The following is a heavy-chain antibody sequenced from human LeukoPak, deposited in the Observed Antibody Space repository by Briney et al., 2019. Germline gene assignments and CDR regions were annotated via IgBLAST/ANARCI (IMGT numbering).Heavy chain of an antibody. D-gene: IGHD6-19*01. Sequence: SETLSLTCAVSGYSISSGYYWGWIRQPPGKGLEWIGSMYHSGSTYYNPSLKSRVTISVDTSKNQFSLKLSSVTAADTAVYYCARADIRAIASSGWYGFDYWGQGTLVTVSS. J-gene: IGHJ4*02. CDR2: MYHSGST. CDR3: ARADIRAIASSGWYGFDY. CDR1: GYSISSGYY. V-gene: IGHV4-38-2*01.